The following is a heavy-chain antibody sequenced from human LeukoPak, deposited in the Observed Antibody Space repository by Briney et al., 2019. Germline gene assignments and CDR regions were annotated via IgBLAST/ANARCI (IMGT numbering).Heavy chain of an antibody. CDR2: IYHSGST. J-gene: IGHJ2*01. V-gene: IGHV4-4*02. Sequence: PSETLSLTCAVSGGSTSSSIWWSWVRQPPGKGLEWIEEIYHSGSTNYNPSLKSRVTISVDKSKNQFSLKLSSVTAADTAVYYCASGMTTRVSLGYFDLWGRGTLVTVSS. D-gene: IGHD4-17*01. CDR3: ASGMTTRVSLGYFDL. CDR1: GGSTSSSIW.